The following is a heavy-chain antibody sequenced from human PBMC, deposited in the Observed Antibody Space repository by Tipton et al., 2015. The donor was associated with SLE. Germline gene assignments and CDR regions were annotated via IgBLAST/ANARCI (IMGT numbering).Heavy chain of an antibody. Sequence: SLRLSCAASGFTFSSYGMHRVRQAPGKGLEWVAFIRYDGSNKYYADSVKGRFTISRDNSKNTLYLQMNSLRAEDTAVYYCAKVRSSAPGFDYWGQGTLVTVSS. V-gene: IGHV3-30*02. J-gene: IGHJ4*02. CDR1: GFTFSSYG. CDR3: AKVRSSAPGFDY. CDR2: IRYDGSNK. D-gene: IGHD6-25*01.